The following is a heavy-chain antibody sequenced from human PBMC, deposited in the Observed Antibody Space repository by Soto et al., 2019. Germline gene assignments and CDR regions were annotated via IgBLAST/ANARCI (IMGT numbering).Heavy chain of an antibody. Sequence: PGESLKISCKGSGYSFTSYWISWVRQMPGKVLERRGRIDPSDTYTNYSPSFQGHVTITADKSISTAYLQWSSLKASDTAMYYCAGEGYCSSTSCPISLGMDVWGQGTTVTVSS. CDR1: GYSFTSYW. V-gene: IGHV5-10-1*01. D-gene: IGHD2-2*01. CDR2: IDPSDTYT. J-gene: IGHJ6*02. CDR3: AGEGYCSSTSCPISLGMDV.